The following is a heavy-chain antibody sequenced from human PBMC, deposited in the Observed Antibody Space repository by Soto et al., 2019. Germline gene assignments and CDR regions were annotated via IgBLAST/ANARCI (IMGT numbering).Heavy chain of an antibody. J-gene: IGHJ3*02. CDR2: IFYSGST. CDR3: ASKFGELLADAFDI. D-gene: IGHD3-10*01. V-gene: IGHV4-39*01. CDR1: SGSISSTIYS. Sequence: SETLCLTCTVSSGSISSTIYSWDWIRQPPGKGLEWIGSIFYSGSTYYNPSLKSRVTISVDTSKNQFSLTLTSVTAADTAVYYCASKFGELLADAFDIWGQGTTVTVSS.